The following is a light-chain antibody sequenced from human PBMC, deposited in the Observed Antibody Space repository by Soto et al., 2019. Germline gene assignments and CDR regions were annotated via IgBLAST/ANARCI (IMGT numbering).Light chain of an antibody. CDR1: SSDIGHYDY. J-gene: IGLJ1*01. Sequence: QSALTQPASVSGSPGQSITISCTGTSSDIGHYDYVSWYQQHPGKAPKLMIYYVAYRPSGVSTRYSGSKSGSTASLTISGLQAEDEADYYCCSYAPGHIYVFGTGTKVTVL. CDR2: YVA. CDR3: CSYAPGHIYV. V-gene: IGLV2-14*03.